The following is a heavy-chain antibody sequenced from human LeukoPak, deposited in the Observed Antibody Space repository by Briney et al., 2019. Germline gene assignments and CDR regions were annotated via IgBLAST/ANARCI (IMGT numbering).Heavy chain of an antibody. CDR1: GGSISSSNW. CDR2: IYHSGST. CDR3: ARVHYGDPPYYFDY. J-gene: IGHJ4*02. D-gene: IGHD4-17*01. Sequence: PSGTLSLTCAVSGGSISSSNWWSWVRQPPGKGLEWIGEIYHSGSTNYNLSLKSRVTISVDKSKNQFSLKLSSVTAADTAVYYCARVHYGDPPYYFDYWGQGTLVTVSS. V-gene: IGHV4-4*02.